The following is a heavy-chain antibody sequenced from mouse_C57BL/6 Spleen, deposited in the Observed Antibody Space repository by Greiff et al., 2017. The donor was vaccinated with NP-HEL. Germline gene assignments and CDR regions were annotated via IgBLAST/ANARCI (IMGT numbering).Heavy chain of an antibody. CDR2: IYPGGGYT. CDR3: AREGELRYFDY. CDR1: GYTFTNYW. D-gene: IGHD1-1*01. Sequence: QVQLKESGAELVRPGTSVKMSCKASGYTFTNYWIGWAKQRPGHGLEWIGDIYPGGGYTNYNEKFKGKATLTADKSSSTAYMQFSSLTSEDSAIYYCAREGELRYFDYWGQGTTLTVSS. V-gene: IGHV1-63*01. J-gene: IGHJ2*01.